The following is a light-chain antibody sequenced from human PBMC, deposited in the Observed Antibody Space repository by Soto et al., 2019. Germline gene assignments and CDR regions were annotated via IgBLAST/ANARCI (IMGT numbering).Light chain of an antibody. CDR2: GAS. CDR3: QQYNNWPRT. Sequence: EIVLTQSPGTLSLSPGERATLSCRASQSVRSSYLAWYQQKPGQAPRLLIYGASSRDTGIPDRFSGSGSGTEFTLTISSLQPEDFAIYYCQQYNNWPRTFGQGTKVDIK. J-gene: IGKJ1*01. CDR1: QSVRSSY. V-gene: IGKV3-20*01.